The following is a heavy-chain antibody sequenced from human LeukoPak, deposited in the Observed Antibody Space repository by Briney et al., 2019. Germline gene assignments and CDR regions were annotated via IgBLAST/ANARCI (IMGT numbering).Heavy chain of an antibody. V-gene: IGHV1-2*02. D-gene: IGHD3-22*01. CDR2: INPNSGGT. CDR1: GGTFSSYA. J-gene: IGHJ4*02. CDR3: ARGLHYDSSGYYR. Sequence: ASVKVSCKASGGTFSSYAISWVRQAPGQGLEWMGWINPNSGGTNYAQKFQGRVTMTRDTSISTAYMELSRLRSDDTAVYYCARGLHYDSSGYYRWGQGTLVTVSS.